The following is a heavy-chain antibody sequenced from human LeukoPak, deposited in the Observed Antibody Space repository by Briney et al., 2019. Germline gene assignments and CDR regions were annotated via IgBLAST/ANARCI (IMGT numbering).Heavy chain of an antibody. CDR2: INWSGERI. CDR3: ARDAGGNYYDSSPPP. D-gene: IGHD3-22*01. J-gene: IGHJ4*02. Sequence: GGSLRLSCAISGFTFDDYAMYWVRQAPGKGLEWVSGINWSGERIAYADSVKGRFTISRDNAKNSLYLQMNSLRAEDTAVYYCARDAGGNYYDSSPPPWGQGTLVTVSS. V-gene: IGHV3-9*01. CDR1: GFTFDDYA.